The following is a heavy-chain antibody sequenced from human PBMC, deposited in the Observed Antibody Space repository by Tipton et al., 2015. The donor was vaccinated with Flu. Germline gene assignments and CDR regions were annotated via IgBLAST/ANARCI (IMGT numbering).Heavy chain of an antibody. J-gene: IGHJ4*02. CDR2: ISYDGVNK. CDR3: ARDAREFYDSFSYYLVYYFDS. CDR1: GFTFRNYG. D-gene: IGHD3-22*01. Sequence: SLRLSCAASGFTFRNYGMHWVRQAPGKGLEWVAVISYDGVNKNYADSVRGRFIITRDNSKNTLSLQMNSLRAEDTAVYYCARDAREFYDSFSYYLVYYFDSWGQGTQVTVSS. V-gene: IGHV3-33*05.